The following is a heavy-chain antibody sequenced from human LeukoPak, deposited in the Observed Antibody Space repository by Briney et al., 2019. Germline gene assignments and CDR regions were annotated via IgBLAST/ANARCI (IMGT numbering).Heavy chain of an antibody. CDR3: ARDNYYGSGSFFDY. J-gene: IGHJ4*02. V-gene: IGHV3-7*01. CDR2: IKQDGSEK. Sequence: GGSLRLSCAASGFTFSSYWMSWVRQAPGKGLEWVANIKQDGSEKYYVGSVKGRFTVSRDNAKNSLYLQMNSLRAEDTAVYYCARDNYYGSGSFFDYWGQGTLVTVSS. CDR1: GFTFSSYW. D-gene: IGHD3-10*01.